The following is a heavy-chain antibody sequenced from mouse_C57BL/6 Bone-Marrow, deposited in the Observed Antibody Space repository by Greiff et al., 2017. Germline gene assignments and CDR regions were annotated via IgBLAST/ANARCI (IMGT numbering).Heavy chain of an antibody. J-gene: IGHJ3*01. CDR3: ARDLWFAY. Sequence: EVKLMESGPGLVKPSQSLSLTCSVTGYSITSGYYWNWIRQFPGNKLEWMGYISYDGSNNYNPSLKNRISITRDTSKNQFFLKLNSVTTEDTATYYCARDLWFAYWGQGTLVTVSA. CDR1: GYSITSGYY. V-gene: IGHV3-6*01. CDR2: ISYDGSN.